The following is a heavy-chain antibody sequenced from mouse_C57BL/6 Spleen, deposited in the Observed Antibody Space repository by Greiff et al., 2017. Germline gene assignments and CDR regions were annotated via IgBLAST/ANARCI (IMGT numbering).Heavy chain of an antibody. J-gene: IGHJ2*01. V-gene: IGHV1-26*01. D-gene: IGHD2-10*01. CDR2: INPNNGGT. CDR1: GYTFTDYY. CDR3: ARTEAYHYYLDD. Sequence: VQLKESGPELVKPGASVKISCKASGYTFTDYYMNWVKQSHGKSLEWIGDINPNNGGTSYNQKFKGKATLTVDKSSSTAYMELRSLTSEDSAVYYCARTEAYHYYLDDWGQGTTLTVSS.